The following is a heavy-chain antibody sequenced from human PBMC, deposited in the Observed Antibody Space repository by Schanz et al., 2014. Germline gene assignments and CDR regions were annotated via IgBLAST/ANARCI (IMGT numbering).Heavy chain of an antibody. Sequence: QVQLVESGGGVVQPGRSLRLSCAASGFNFGSHGMYWVRQAPGKGLEWVAVISYDGSFKNYADSVRGRITMSRDNSKSTMYLQINNLRADDTAVYYCARELPGVVAFDFWGQGTMVTVPS. CDR3: ARELPGVVAFDF. J-gene: IGHJ3*01. CDR1: GFNFGSHG. V-gene: IGHV3-33*01. CDR2: ISYDGSFK. D-gene: IGHD7-27*01.